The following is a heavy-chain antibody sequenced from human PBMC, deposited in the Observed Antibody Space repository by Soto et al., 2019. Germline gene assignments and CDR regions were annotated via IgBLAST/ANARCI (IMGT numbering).Heavy chain of an antibody. J-gene: IGHJ4*02. CDR1: DDSINSDKYY. V-gene: IGHV4-39*01. Sequence: QLQLQESGPGLVKPSETLSLTCSVSDDSINSDKYYWGWIRQPPGKGLEWIGSIYYRGNAYYNPSLQTRGTISLDKSKSQFSLELNSVTAADSAVYFCARLEGLATISYYFDFWGPGALVTVSS. CDR3: ARLEGLATISYYFDF. D-gene: IGHD3-9*01. CDR2: IYYRGNA.